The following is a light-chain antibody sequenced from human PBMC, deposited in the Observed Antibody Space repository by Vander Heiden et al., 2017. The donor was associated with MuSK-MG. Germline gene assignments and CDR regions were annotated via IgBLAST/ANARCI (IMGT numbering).Light chain of an antibody. V-gene: IGLV5-37*01. Sequence: PALNRTRAAYATRGESAGLRCTKPNDINVGSYNIYWYQQKPGSPPRYLLYYYSDSDKGQGSGVPSRFSFSNNGSAKTGTGLSCADECEDDVDYYFMHTASNDWGVFGGGTKLTVL. CDR1: NDINVGSYN. CDR2: YYSDSDK. CDR3: MHTASNDWGV. J-gene: IGLJ2*01.